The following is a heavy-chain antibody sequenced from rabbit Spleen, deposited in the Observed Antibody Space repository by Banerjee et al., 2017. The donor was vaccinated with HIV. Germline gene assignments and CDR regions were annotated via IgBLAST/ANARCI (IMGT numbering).Heavy chain of an antibody. CDR2: MDSDNDNT. Sequence: QEQLVESGGGLVQPEGSLTLTCTASGFSFNSNYMCWVRQAPGKGLEWIGCMDSDNDNTYYASWAKGRFTISKTSSTTVTLQMTSLTAADTATYFCARDYASSVYFLGLWGPGTLVTVS. CDR1: GFSFNSNY. J-gene: IGHJ4*01. V-gene: IGHV1S45*01. CDR3: ARDYASSVYFLGL. D-gene: IGHD1-1*01.